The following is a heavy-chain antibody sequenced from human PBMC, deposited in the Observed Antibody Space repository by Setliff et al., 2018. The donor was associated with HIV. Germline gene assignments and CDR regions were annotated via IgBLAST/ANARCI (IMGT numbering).Heavy chain of an antibody. Sequence: ASVMVSCKASGYIFTNYGISWVRQAPGQGLEWMGWITGYNGNTNYAEKFQGRVTMTIDTSTSTAYLELRSLRSDDTAVYYCARVGPESLPYTWDDEADTFDIWGQGTMVTVSS. CDR3: ARVGPESLPYTWDDEADTFDI. V-gene: IGHV1-18*01. CDR2: ITGYNGNT. D-gene: IGHD1-1*01. CDR1: GYIFTNYG. J-gene: IGHJ3*02.